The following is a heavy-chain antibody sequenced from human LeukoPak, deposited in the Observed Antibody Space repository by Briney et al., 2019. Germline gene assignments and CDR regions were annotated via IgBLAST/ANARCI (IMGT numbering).Heavy chain of an antibody. V-gene: IGHV3-21*01. CDR1: GFTFSSYS. D-gene: IGHD5-24*01. CDR3: ARVPSGQFYGMDV. CDR2: ISSSSSYI. Sequence: SGGSLRLSCAASGFTFSSYSMNWVRRAPGKGLEWVSSISSSSSYIYYADSVKGRFTISRDNAKNSLYLQMNSLRAEDTAVYYCARVPSGQFYGMDVWGKGTTVTVSS. J-gene: IGHJ6*04.